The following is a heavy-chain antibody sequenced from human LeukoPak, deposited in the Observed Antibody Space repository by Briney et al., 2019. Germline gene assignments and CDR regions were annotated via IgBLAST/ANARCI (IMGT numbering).Heavy chain of an antibody. J-gene: IGHJ4*02. Sequence: GGSLRLSCAASGFTFSSYSMNWVRQAPGKGLEWVSSISSSSSYIYYADSVKGRFTISRDNAKNSLYLQMNSLRAEDTAVYYCVPEVVVAATYYFDYWGQGTLVTVSS. CDR3: VPEVVVAATYYFDY. CDR1: GFTFSSYS. D-gene: IGHD2-15*01. CDR2: ISSSSSYI. V-gene: IGHV3-21*04.